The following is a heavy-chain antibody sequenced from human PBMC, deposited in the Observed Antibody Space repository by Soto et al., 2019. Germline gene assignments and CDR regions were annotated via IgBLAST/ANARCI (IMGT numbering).Heavy chain of an antibody. CDR2: ISGSGGST. CDR1: GFTFSSYA. V-gene: IGHV3-23*01. J-gene: IGHJ5*02. CDR3: AKDDSVTIQAWFAP. Sequence: GGSLRLSCAASGFTFSSYAMSWVRQAPGKGLEWVSAISGSGGSTYYADSVKGRFTISRDNSKNTLYLQMNSLRAEDTAVYYFAKDDSVTIQAWFAPWGQGTLVTVSS. D-gene: IGHD3-10*01.